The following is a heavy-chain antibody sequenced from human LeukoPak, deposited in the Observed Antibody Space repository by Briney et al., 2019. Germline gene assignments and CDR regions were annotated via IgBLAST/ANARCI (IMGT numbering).Heavy chain of an antibody. D-gene: IGHD3-10*01. J-gene: IGHJ4*02. CDR1: GGSISSYY. Sequence: SETLSLTCTVSGGSISSYYWSWIRQPPGKGLEWLGYIYYSGSTNYNPSLKSRVTISVDTSKNQFSLKLSSVTAADTAVYYCARDQMGVTHYWGRGTLVTVSS. CDR3: ARDQMGVTHY. CDR2: IYYSGST. V-gene: IGHV4-59*01.